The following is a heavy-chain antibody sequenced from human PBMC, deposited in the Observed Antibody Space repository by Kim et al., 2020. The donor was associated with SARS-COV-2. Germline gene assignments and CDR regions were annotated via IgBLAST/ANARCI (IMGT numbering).Heavy chain of an antibody. V-gene: IGHV4-31*03. CDR2: IYYSGST. D-gene: IGHD3-22*01. Sequence: SETLSLTCTVSGGSISSGGYYWSWIRQHPGKGLEWIGYIYYSGSTYYNPSLKSRVPISVDTSKNQFSLKLSSVTAADTAVYYCASTLNYYDSSGLTSYFDYWGQGTLVTVSS. CDR3: ASTLNYYDSSGLTSYFDY. J-gene: IGHJ4*02. CDR1: GGSISSGGYY.